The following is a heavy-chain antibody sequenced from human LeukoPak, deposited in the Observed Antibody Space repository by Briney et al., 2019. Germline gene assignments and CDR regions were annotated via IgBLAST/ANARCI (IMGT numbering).Heavy chain of an antibody. J-gene: IGHJ3*02. CDR2: IYTSGST. V-gene: IGHV4-4*07. CDR1: GGSISSYY. Sequence: SETLSLTCTVSGGSISSYYWSWIRQPAGKGLEWIGRIYTSGSTNYNPSLKSRVTMSVDTSKNQFSLMLSSVTATDTAVYYCARVFTAYYYDSSGSLATDAFDIWGQGTMVTVSS. CDR3: ARVFTAYYYDSSGSLATDAFDI. D-gene: IGHD3-22*01.